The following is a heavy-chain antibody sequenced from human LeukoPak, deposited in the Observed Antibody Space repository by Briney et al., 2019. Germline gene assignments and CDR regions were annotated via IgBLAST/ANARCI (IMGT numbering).Heavy chain of an antibody. D-gene: IGHD1-1*01. CDR1: GFTFSSYA. J-gene: IGHJ6*03. Sequence: PGRSLRLSCAASGFTFSSYAMRWVRQAPGKGLEWVAVISYDGSNKYYADSVKGRFTISRDNSKNTLYLQMNSLRAEDTAVYYCARARPYKGYYMDVWGKGTTVTVSS. CDR2: ISYDGSNK. CDR3: ARARPYKGYYMDV. V-gene: IGHV3-30*01.